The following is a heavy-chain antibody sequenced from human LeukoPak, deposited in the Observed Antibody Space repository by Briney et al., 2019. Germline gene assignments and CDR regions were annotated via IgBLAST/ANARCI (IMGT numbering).Heavy chain of an antibody. Sequence: SETLSLTCTVSGGSISSSSYYWVWIRQPPGKGLEWIGCVYCSGSTYYNPSLKSRVTISVDTSKNQFSLKLSSVTAADTAVYYCARHLSSSGSYQPVGLDYWGQGTLVTVSS. CDR3: ARHLSSSGSYQPVGLDY. D-gene: IGHD1-26*01. CDR2: VYCSGST. J-gene: IGHJ4*02. V-gene: IGHV4-39*01. CDR1: GGSISSSSYY.